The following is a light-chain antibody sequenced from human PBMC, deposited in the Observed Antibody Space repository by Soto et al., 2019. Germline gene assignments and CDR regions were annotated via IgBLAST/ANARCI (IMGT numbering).Light chain of an antibody. V-gene: IGLV2-14*01. CDR3: SSYTGRSALYV. CDR1: GSDIGGSKY. Sequence: QSALTQPASVTGSPGQSITISCTGTGSDIGGSKYVSWYQQHPGKAPKLLIYEVSNRPSGVSNRFSGSKSANTASQTISGLQAEDEADYHCSSYTGRSALYVFGTGTKLTVL. J-gene: IGLJ1*01. CDR2: EVS.